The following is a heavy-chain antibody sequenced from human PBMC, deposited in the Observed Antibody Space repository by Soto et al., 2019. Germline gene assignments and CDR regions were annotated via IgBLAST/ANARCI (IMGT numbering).Heavy chain of an antibody. CDR2: IYYSGST. V-gene: IGHV4-39*01. J-gene: IGHJ6*02. CDR3: ARQGRLYDILTGYYNYYGMDV. CDR1: GGSISSSSYY. Sequence: SETLSLTCTVSGGSISSSSYYWGWIRQPPGKGLEWIGSIYYSGSTCYNPSLKSRVTISVDTSKNQFSLKLSSVTAADTAVYYCARQGRLYDILTGYYNYYGMDVWGQGTTVTVSS. D-gene: IGHD3-9*01.